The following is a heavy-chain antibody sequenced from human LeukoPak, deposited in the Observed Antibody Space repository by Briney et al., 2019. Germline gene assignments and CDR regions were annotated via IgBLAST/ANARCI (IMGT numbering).Heavy chain of an antibody. J-gene: IGHJ6*03. CDR2: IDHIGST. D-gene: IGHD2-2*01. CDR3: ARPVDCSSTICTGPMDV. V-gene: IGHV4-34*01. Sequence: SETLSLTCAVYGGSFQSFYWTWVRQFPGRGLEWIGEIDHIGSTKYNPSLKSRLNISIDRSKNQFSPRLASVTAADTAVYFCARPVDCSSTICTGPMDVWGRGTTVTVSS. CDR1: GGSFQSFY.